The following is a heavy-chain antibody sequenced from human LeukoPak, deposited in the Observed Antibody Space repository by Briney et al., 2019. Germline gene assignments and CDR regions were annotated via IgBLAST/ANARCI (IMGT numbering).Heavy chain of an antibody. J-gene: IGHJ4*02. Sequence: ASAKVSCKASGYTFTGYYMHWVRQAPGQGLEWMGWINPNSGGTNYAQKFQGRVTMTRDTSISTAYMELSRLRSDDTAVYYCARDGGSYPTRFDYWGQGTLVTVSS. CDR1: GYTFTGYY. V-gene: IGHV1-2*02. CDR2: INPNSGGT. D-gene: IGHD1-26*01. CDR3: ARDGGSYPTRFDY.